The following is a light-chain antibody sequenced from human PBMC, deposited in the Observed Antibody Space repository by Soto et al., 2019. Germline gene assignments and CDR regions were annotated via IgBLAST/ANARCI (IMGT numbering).Light chain of an antibody. CDR2: AAS. J-gene: IGKJ4*01. CDR3: QQYNNWPLT. Sequence: EIVLTQSPGALSLSPGDRATLSCWASESIGDYLAWYQQRPGQAPRLLIYAASRRASGTPHRFSGSGSGTEFTLTISSLQSEDFAVYYCQQYNNWPLTFGGGTKVDIK. CDR1: ESIGDY. V-gene: IGKV3D-15*01.